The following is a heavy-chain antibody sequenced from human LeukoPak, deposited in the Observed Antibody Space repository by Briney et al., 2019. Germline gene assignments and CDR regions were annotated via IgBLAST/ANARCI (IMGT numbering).Heavy chain of an antibody. J-gene: IGHJ6*02. Sequence: GRSLRLSCAASGFTFSSYGMHWVRQAPGKGLEWVAVIPYDGSNKYYADSVKGRFTISRDNSKNTLYLQMNSLRAEDTAVYYCANLDGYNSDYYYYYGMDVWGQGTTVTVSS. D-gene: IGHD5-24*01. CDR2: IPYDGSNK. CDR3: ANLDGYNSDYYYYYGMDV. V-gene: IGHV3-30*18. CDR1: GFTFSSYG.